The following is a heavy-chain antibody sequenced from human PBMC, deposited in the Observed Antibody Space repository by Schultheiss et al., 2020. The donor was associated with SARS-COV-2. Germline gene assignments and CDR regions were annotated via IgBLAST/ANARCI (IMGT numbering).Heavy chain of an antibody. CDR2: ISSSGSTI. D-gene: IGHD3-10*01. Sequence: GGSLRLSCAASGFTFSSYEMNWVRQAPGKGLEWVSYISSSGSTIYYADSVKGRFTISRDNAKNSLYLQMNSLRAEDTAVYYCARDLQRLPLWFGEPSDAFDIWGQGTMVTVSS. CDR3: ARDLQRLPLWFGEPSDAFDI. V-gene: IGHV3-48*03. J-gene: IGHJ3*02. CDR1: GFTFSSYE.